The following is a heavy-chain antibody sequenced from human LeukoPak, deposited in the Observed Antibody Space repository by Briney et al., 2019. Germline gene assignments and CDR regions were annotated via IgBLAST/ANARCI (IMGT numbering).Heavy chain of an antibody. Sequence: NPSETLSLTCTVSGGSISSYYWSWIRQPPGKGLEWIGYISYSGSTNYNPSLKSRVTISVDTFKNQFSLKLSSVTAADTAVYYCAREVWVRDGGYYDSSGFLDAFDIWGQGTMVTVSS. CDR3: AREVWVRDGGYYDSSGFLDAFDI. D-gene: IGHD3-22*01. CDR2: ISYSGST. V-gene: IGHV4-59*01. CDR1: GGSISSYY. J-gene: IGHJ3*02.